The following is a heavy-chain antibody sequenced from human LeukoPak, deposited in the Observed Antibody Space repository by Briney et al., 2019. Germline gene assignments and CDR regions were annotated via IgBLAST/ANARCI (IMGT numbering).Heavy chain of an antibody. CDR1: GFTFDDYA. J-gene: IGHJ4*02. D-gene: IGHD6-19*01. CDR3: AKGRYSSGWYGDY. CDR2: ISWNSGSI. V-gene: IGHV3-9*03. Sequence: SGGSLRLSCAASGFTFDDYAMHWVRQAPGKGLEWVSGISWNSGSIGYADSVKGRFTISRDNAKNSLYLQMNSLRAEDMALYYCAKGRYSSGWYGDYWGQGTLVTVSS.